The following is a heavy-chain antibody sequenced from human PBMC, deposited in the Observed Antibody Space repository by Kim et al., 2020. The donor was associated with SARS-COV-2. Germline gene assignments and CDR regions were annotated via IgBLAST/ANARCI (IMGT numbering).Heavy chain of an antibody. J-gene: IGHJ5*02. Sequence: SETLSLTCTVSGYSISSGYYWGWIRQPPGKGLEWIGSIYHSGSTYYNPSLKSRVTISVDTSKNQFSLKLSSVTAADTAVYYCARDYCSSTSCYGGSWFDPWGQGTLVTVSS. D-gene: IGHD2-2*01. CDR1: GYSISSGYY. CDR3: ARDYCSSTSCYGGSWFDP. CDR2: IYHSGST. V-gene: IGHV4-38-2*02.